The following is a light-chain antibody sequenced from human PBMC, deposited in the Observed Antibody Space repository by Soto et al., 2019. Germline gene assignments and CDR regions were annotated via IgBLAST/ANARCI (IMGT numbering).Light chain of an antibody. CDR1: QSITSY. J-gene: IGKJ4*01. Sequence: DLQMTRSPSSLSASVGDRVTITCRASQSITSYLNWYQQKPGKAPKLLIYAASSLQSGVPSRFSGSGSGTDFTLTISSLQPEDFATYYCQQSYSTLGLTFGGGTKVEIK. CDR3: QQSYSTLGLT. V-gene: IGKV1-39*01. CDR2: AAS.